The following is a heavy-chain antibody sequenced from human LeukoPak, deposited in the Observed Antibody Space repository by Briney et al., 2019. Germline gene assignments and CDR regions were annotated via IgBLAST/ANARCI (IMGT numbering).Heavy chain of an antibody. Sequence: GRSLRLSCAASGFTVSSNYMSWVRQAPGKGLEWVAVIYIGGMTYYADFVKGRFTISRENSKTTLYLQMNSLRAEDTAVYYCARDPLSRDKIGDPGGDDWGQGPLVTVSS. CDR3: ARDPLSRDKIGDPGGDD. CDR2: IYIGGMT. V-gene: IGHV3-53*01. CDR1: GFTVSSNY. D-gene: IGHD4-17*01. J-gene: IGHJ4*02.